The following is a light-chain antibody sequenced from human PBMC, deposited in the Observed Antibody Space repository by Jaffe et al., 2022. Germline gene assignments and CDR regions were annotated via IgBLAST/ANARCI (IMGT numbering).Light chain of an antibody. V-gene: IGLV2-14*01. CDR3: SSYSSIGICV. CDR1: SSDIGPYTH. J-gene: IGLJ1*01. CDR2: EVN. Sequence: QSALTQPASVSESLGQSITISCTGSSSDIGPYTHVSWYQQHPGKAPKLIIYEVNNRPSGVSDRFSGSKSGNTASLTISGLQAEDEADYYCSSYSSIGICVFGTGTQVTVL.